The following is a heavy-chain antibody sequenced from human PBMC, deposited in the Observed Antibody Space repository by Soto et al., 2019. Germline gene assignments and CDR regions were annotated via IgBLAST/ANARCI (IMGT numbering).Heavy chain of an antibody. CDR2: VSFSGSK. J-gene: IGHJ5*02. CDR1: GDSVSNSGYY. D-gene: IGHD2-8*01. V-gene: IGHV4-39*01. CDR3: ARGRTWQWRDWFDP. Sequence: SETLSLTCTVSGDSVSNSGYYWGWIRQSPGKRLEWIGSVSFSGSKYYNPSLRSRVTFSVDTSKTLISLKLRSVTAADTAVYYCARGRTWQWRDWFDPWGQGTLVTVSS.